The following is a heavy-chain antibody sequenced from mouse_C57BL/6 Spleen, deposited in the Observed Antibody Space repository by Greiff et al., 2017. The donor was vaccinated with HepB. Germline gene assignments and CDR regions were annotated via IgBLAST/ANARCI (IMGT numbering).Heavy chain of an antibody. V-gene: IGHV1-61*01. J-gene: IGHJ2*01. CDR1: GYTFTSYW. CDR2: IYPSDSET. CDR3: ARNYTYYFDY. Sequence: VQLQQSGAELVRPGSSVKLSCKASGYTFTSYWMDWVKQRPGQGLEWIGNIYPSDSETHYNQKFKDKATLTVDKSSSTAYMQLSSLTSEDSAVYYCARNYTYYFDYWGQGTTLTVSS. D-gene: IGHD1-3*01.